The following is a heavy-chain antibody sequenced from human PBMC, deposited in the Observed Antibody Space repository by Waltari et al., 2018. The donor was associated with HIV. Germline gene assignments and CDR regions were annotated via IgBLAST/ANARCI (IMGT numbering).Heavy chain of an antibody. Sequence: QVQLQESGPGLVKPSETLSLTCTVSGGSVSSGSYYWSWIRQPPGKGLEWIGYIYYSGSTNYNPSLKSRVTISVDTSKNQFSLKLSSVTAADTAVYYCARGGSDIVVVVAGRYWFDPWGQGTLVTVSS. J-gene: IGHJ5*02. CDR1: GGSVSSGSYY. D-gene: IGHD2-15*01. CDR3: ARGGSDIVVVVAGRYWFDP. CDR2: IYYSGST. V-gene: IGHV4-61*01.